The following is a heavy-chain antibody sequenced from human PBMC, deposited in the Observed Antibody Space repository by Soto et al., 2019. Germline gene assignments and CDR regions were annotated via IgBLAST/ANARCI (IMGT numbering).Heavy chain of an antibody. CDR2: INPNSGGT. J-gene: IGHJ4*02. CDR1: GYTFTGYY. Sequence: ASVKVSCKASGYTFTGYYMHWVRQAPGQGLEWMGWINPNSGGTNYAQKFQGWVTMTRDTSISTAYMELSRLRSDDTAVYYCARGHYFDWLQYYFDYWGQGTLVTVSS. CDR3: ARGHYFDWLQYYFDY. V-gene: IGHV1-2*04. D-gene: IGHD3-9*01.